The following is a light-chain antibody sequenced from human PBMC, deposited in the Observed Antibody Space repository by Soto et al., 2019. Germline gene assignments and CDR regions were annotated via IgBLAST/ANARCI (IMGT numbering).Light chain of an antibody. J-gene: IGLJ7*01. CDR2: YDS. CDR1: NIGSNS. CDR3: QVWESSSDHAV. Sequence: SYELTQPPSVSVAPGKTARITCGGNNIGSNSVHWYQQKPGQAPVLVIDYDSDRLSGIPERFSGSNSGNTATLTSSRVEAGDEDDYYCQVWESSSDHAVFGGGTQLTVL. V-gene: IGLV3-21*01.